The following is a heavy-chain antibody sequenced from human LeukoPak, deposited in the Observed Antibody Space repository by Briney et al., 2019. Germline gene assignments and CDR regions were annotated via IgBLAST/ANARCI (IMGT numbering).Heavy chain of an antibody. Sequence: SETLSLTCTVSGGSISSGSYYWTWIRQPAGEGLEWIGRIYTSGTTDYNSSLNSRVTISLDTSKNQFSLKLSSVTAADTAVYCARGKWLVYFDYWGQGTLVTVSS. CDR1: GGSISSGSYY. CDR2: IYTSGTT. CDR3: ARGKWLVYFDY. D-gene: IGHD6-19*01. J-gene: IGHJ4*02. V-gene: IGHV4-61*02.